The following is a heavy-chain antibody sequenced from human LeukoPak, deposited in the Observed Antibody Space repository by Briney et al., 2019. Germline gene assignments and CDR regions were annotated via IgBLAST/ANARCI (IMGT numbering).Heavy chain of an antibody. V-gene: IGHV1-2*02. CDR3: ARESVGVVVPAAIDGNWFDP. CDR2: INPNSGGT. J-gene: IGHJ5*02. CDR1: GYTFTGYY. D-gene: IGHD2-2*02. Sequence: GASVKVSCKASGYTFTGYYMHWVRQAPGQGLEWMGWINPNSGGTNYAQKFRGRVTMTRDTSISTAYMELSRLRSDDTAVYYCARESVGVVVPAAIDGNWFDPWGQGTLVTVSS.